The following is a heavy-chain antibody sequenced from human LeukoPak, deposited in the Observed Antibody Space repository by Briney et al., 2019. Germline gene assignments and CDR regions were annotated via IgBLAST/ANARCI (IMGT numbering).Heavy chain of an antibody. J-gene: IGHJ4*02. CDR1: GFTLSNYP. Sequence: GGALRLSCSASGFTLSNYPMSSVRQAPGNGLEWVSSVSETGGDVFYADSVKGRFTVSRDNSKKTVYLQMNSLRGEDTAIYYCAKQDCGTKDYWGQGTLVTVSS. CDR2: VSETGGDV. V-gene: IGHV3-23*01. CDR3: AKQDCGTKDY. D-gene: IGHD1-26*01.